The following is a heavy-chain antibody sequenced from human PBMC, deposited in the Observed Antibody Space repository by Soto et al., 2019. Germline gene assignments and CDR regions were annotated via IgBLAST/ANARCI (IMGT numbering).Heavy chain of an antibody. CDR3: ARPGRFRPQIEY. Sequence: QLQLQESGPGLVKPSETLSLTCIVSGGSISGSSYFWGWIRQPPGKGLEWLGSMHFSGNTYYNPSLKSRVTMYLDTSKTQFSLRLTSVTAADTAVYYCARPGRFRPQIEYWGQGTLVTVSS. J-gene: IGHJ4*02. V-gene: IGHV4-39*01. CDR2: MHFSGNT. D-gene: IGHD6-6*01. CDR1: GGSISGSSYF.